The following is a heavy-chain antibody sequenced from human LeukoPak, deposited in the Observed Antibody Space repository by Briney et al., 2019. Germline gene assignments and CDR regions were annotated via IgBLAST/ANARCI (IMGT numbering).Heavy chain of an antibody. V-gene: IGHV3-48*01. CDR2: ISSSSSTI. Sequence: PGGSLRLSCAASGFTFSSYSMNWVRQAPGKGLEWVSYISSSSSTIYYADSVKGRFTISRDNAKNSLYLQMNSLRAEDTAVYYCARLGPQHSFYIWGQGKMVTVSS. CDR3: ARLGPQHSFYI. CDR1: GFTFSSYS. J-gene: IGHJ3*02.